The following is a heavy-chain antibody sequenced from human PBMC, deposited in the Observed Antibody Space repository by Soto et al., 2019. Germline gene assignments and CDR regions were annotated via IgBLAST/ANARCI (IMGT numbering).Heavy chain of an antibody. J-gene: IGHJ4*02. Sequence: EVQLLESGGGLVQPGGSLRLSCEASGFSFSNYALSWVRQPPGKGLDWVSTFSAGGGASYAASAKARFTIANDTSKNTLHLQASSLRAEDTAVYYCAKESLPEHYGDTLFDYWGQGTRVTVSS. V-gene: IGHV3-23*01. CDR3: AKESLPEHYGDTLFDY. CDR2: FSAGGGA. D-gene: IGHD4-17*01. CDR1: GFSFSNYA.